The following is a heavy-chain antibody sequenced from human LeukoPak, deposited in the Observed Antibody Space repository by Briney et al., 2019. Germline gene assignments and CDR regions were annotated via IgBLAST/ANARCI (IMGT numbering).Heavy chain of an antibody. CDR1: GGSIGTYY. J-gene: IGHJ4*02. D-gene: IGHD4-17*01. V-gene: IGHV4-59*12. CDR3: ARENGDYEVDY. CDR2: IYVTGT. Sequence: SETLSLTCTVSGGSIGTYYWSWVRQSPGTGLEWIGYIYVTGTRYNPYLQSRVTMSVDTSKNQFSLKLSSVTAADTAVYYCARENGDYEVDYWGQGTLVTVSS.